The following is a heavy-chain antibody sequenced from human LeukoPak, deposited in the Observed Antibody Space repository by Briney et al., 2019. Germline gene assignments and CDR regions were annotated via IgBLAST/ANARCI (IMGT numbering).Heavy chain of an antibody. J-gene: IGHJ4*02. D-gene: IGHD3-9*01. Sequence: GGSLRLSCAASGFTFSNYAMSWVRQAPGKGLEWVSGISVSGGSTYYADSVKGRFTISRDNSKNTLYLQMNSLRAEDTAVYYCARDPGYYDILTGYSPYYFDYWGQGTLVTVSS. CDR2: ISVSGGST. CDR1: GFTFSNYA. V-gene: IGHV3-23*01. CDR3: ARDPGYYDILTGYSPYYFDY.